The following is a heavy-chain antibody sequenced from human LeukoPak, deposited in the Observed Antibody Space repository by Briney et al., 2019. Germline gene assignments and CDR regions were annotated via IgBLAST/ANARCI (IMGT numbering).Heavy chain of an antibody. D-gene: IGHD2/OR15-2a*01. CDR3: ATAGYYRFDY. CDR1: GFTFSNYW. Sequence: GGSLRLSCAASGFTFSNYWVHWVRQAPGKGLVWVSRINPDGSTINYADSVKGRFTISRDNAKNTLYLQMNSLRAEDTAVYYCATAGYYRFDYWGQGTLVTVSS. V-gene: IGHV3-74*01. CDR2: INPDGSTI. J-gene: IGHJ4*02.